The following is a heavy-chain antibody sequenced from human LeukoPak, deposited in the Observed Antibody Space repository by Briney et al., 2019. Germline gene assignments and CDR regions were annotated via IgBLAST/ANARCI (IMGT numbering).Heavy chain of an antibody. V-gene: IGHV3-21*04. D-gene: IGHD3-3*01. CDR3: ATRDFWSGYTFDY. CDR2: ISGGSTYI. Sequence: GGSLRLSCAASGFTFGSYSMNWVRQAPGKGLEWVSSISGGSTYIYQADSVKGRFTISRDNAKNSLYLQMNSLRAEDTAVYYCATRDFWSGYTFDYWGQGTLVTVSS. J-gene: IGHJ4*02. CDR1: GFTFGSYS.